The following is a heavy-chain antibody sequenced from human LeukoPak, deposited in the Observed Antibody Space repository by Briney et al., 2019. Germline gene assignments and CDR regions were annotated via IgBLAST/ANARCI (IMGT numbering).Heavy chain of an antibody. CDR2: ISHDASDE. J-gene: IGHJ4*02. D-gene: IGHD1-26*01. Sequence: PGGSLRLSCTASGFSFSGYGMHWVRQAPGKGLEWLAVISHDASDEYYADSVKGRFTISRDNAKNMIYLQMISLRAEDTAVYYCVKALVGQTSGYWSQGTRVTVST. CDR1: GFSFSGYG. V-gene: IGHV3-30*18. CDR3: VKALVGQTSGY.